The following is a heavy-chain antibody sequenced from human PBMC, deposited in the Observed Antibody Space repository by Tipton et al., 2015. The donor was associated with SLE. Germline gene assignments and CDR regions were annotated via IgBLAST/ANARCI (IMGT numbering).Heavy chain of an antibody. CDR2: ISYDGSDK. V-gene: IGHV3-30*19. Sequence: RSLRLSCAASGFTFSSYGMHWVRQAPGKGLEWVAVISYDGSDKYYADSVKGRFTVSRDNSENTLYLQMNSLRTEDTALYYCAYSEYCSSASCSRGFDYWGQGTLVTVSS. J-gene: IGHJ4*02. CDR3: AYSEYCSSASCSRGFDY. CDR1: GFTFSSYG. D-gene: IGHD2-2*01.